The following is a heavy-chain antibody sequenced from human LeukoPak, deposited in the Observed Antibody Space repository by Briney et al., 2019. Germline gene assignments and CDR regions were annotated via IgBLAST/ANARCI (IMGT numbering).Heavy chain of an antibody. CDR3: ARRYSGYDFGY. V-gene: IGHV1-46*01. Sequence: ASVKVSCKASGYPFSVYNIDWVRQAPGQGLEWMGRINPAGGSTIYAQKFQGRVTMTRDTSMTTVYMEMNSLRPEDTAVYSCARRYSGYDFGYWGQGTLVTVSS. J-gene: IGHJ4*02. CDR2: INPAGGST. D-gene: IGHD5-12*01. CDR1: GYPFSVYN.